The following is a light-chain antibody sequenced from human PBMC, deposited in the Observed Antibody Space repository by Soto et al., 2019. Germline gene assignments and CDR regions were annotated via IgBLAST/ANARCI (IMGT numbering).Light chain of an antibody. CDR3: QQYSIWRT. V-gene: IGKV3-15*01. J-gene: IGKJ1*01. Sequence: EIEMTPSPATLSLAPVESVTLSCRASESVSTNLAWYQQKAGQAPRLLIYGASTRATGIPARFSGSGSGTEFTLTISGLQSEDFAVYYCQQYSIWRTFGQGAKG. CDR2: GAS. CDR1: ESVSTN.